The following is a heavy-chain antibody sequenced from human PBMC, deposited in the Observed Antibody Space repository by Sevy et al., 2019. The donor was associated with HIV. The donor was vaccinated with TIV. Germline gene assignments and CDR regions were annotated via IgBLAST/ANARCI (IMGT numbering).Heavy chain of an antibody. CDR1: GYTFTSYD. CDR2: MNPNSGNT. Sequence: ASVKVSCKASGYTFTSYDINWVRQATGQGLEWMGWMNPNSGNTGYAQKFQGRVTMTRNTSISTDYMELSSLRSEDTAVYYCARMAAVAGTRYFDLWGRGTLVTVSS. V-gene: IGHV1-8*01. CDR3: ARMAAVAGTRYFDL. J-gene: IGHJ2*01. D-gene: IGHD6-19*01.